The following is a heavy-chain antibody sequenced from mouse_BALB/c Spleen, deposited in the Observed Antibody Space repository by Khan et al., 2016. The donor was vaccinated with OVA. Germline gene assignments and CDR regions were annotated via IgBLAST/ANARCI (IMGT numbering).Heavy chain of an antibody. J-gene: IGHJ3*01. D-gene: IGHD4-1*01. V-gene: IGHV14-3*02. CDR3: ARDYWDVFAY. CDR1: GFNIKDTY. CDR2: IDPANGYT. Sequence: VQLMESGAELVKPGASVKLSCTASGFNIKDTYIHWVKQRPEQGLEWIGRIDPANGYTTFDPKFQGKATIAADPSSNTAYLQLSSLTSEDTAVYFCARDYWDVFAYWGQGTLVSVSA.